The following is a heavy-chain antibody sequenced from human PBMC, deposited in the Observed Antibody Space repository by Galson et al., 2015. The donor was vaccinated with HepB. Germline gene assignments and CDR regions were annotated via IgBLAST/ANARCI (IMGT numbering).Heavy chain of an antibody. V-gene: IGHV1-18*01. Sequence: SVKVSCKASGYTFTSYGISWVRQAPGQGLEWMGWISAYNGNTNYAQKLQGRVTMTTDTSTSTAYMELRSLRSDDTAVYYCARAGSYGDYVSYYYYYMHVWGKGTTVTVSS. CDR1: GYTFTSYG. D-gene: IGHD4-17*01. J-gene: IGHJ6*03. CDR2: ISAYNGNT. CDR3: ARAGSYGDYVSYYYYYMHV.